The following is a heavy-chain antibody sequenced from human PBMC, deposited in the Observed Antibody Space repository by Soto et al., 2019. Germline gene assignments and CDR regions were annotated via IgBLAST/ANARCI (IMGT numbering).Heavy chain of an antibody. V-gene: IGHV4-4*02. CDR1: GVSISIPNW. CDR3: ARGKFYAFDI. J-gene: IGHJ3*02. CDR2: IDHSGTT. Sequence: SETLSLTCAVSGVSISIPNWWAWVRQAPGKGLEWIGEIDHSGTTNYNPSLNSRVTISLDRSKNQFSLRLSSVAAADTAVYFCARGKFYAFDIWGQGTMVNVSS.